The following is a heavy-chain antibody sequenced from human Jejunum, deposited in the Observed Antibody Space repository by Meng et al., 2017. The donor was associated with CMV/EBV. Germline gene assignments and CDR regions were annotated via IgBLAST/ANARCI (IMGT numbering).Heavy chain of an antibody. CDR3: ARDSAIAAGTYFDY. D-gene: IGHD6-13*01. J-gene: IGHJ4*02. CDR2: IRLDNGAT. V-gene: IGHV1-2*02. Sequence: SGFTFFDYYMQWLRQAPGQGLEWMGWIRLDNGATNYAQRFQGRVTLTRDTSITTAHMGLSWLTSDDTAVYFCARDSAIAAGTYFDYWGQGSLVTVSS. CDR1: GFTFFDYY.